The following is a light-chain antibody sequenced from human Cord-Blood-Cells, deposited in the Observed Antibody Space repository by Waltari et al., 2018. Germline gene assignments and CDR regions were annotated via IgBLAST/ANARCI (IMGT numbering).Light chain of an antibody. CDR3: QAWDSSTSGV. J-gene: IGLJ1*01. Sequence: YELTQPPSVSVSPGQTASITCSGDKLAEKYASWYQQKPGQSPVLVIYQDSKRPSGIPERFSGSNSGNTATLTISGTQAMDEADYYCQAWDSSTSGVFGTGTKVTVL. V-gene: IGLV3-1*01. CDR1: KLAEKY. CDR2: QDS.